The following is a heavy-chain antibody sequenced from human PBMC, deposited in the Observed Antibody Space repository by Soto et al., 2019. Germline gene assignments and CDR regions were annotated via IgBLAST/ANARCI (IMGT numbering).Heavy chain of an antibody. D-gene: IGHD6-6*01. CDR3: AREGIEARIPSD. Sequence: GASVKVSCKASGGTFSSYAISWVRQAPGQGLEWLGWINPSTGGTNYAQDFQGRITMTRDTSISTAYLELTSLRSDDTAVYYCAREGIEARIPSDWGQGTLVTVSS. V-gene: IGHV1-2*02. CDR2: INPSTGGT. J-gene: IGHJ4*02. CDR1: GGTFSSYA.